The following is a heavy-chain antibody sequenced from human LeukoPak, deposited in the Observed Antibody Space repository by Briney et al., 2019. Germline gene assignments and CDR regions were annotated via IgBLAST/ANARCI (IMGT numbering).Heavy chain of an antibody. V-gene: IGHV3-21*04. CDR2: ISSGSSSI. CDR3: AREVFFQFDL. CDR1: GFTFSNHY. J-gene: IGHJ4*02. Sequence: GGSLRLSCAASGFTFSNHYMNWVRQAPGKGLEWVSSISSGSSSIYYADSVEGRFTISRDNAKNSLSLQIDSLRAEDTALYYCAREVFFQFDLWGQGALVTVSS.